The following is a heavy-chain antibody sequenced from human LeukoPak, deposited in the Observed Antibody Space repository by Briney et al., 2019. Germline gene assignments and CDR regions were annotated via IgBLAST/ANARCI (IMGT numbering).Heavy chain of an antibody. CDR1: GYTFTSYA. V-gene: IGHV1-3*01. D-gene: IGHD6-13*01. CDR3: ARDKLRIAAAGDY. J-gene: IGHJ4*02. CDR2: INAGNGNT. Sequence: ASVKVSCKASGYTFTSYAMHWVRQAPRQRLEWMGWINAGNGNTKYSQKFQGRVTITRDTSASTAYMELSSLRSEDTAVYYCARDKLRIAAAGDYWGQGTLVTVSS.